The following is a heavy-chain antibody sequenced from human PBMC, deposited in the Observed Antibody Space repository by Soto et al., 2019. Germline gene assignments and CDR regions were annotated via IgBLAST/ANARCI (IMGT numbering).Heavy chain of an antibody. CDR2: IYYSGST. Sequence: QVQLQESGPGLVKPSQTLSLTCTVSGGSISSGDYYWNWIRQPPGKGLEWIGYIYYSGSTYYNPSLKSRVTISVDPSKNQFSLKLSSVTAADTAVYYCARDSYDSSGSSGYAFDYWGQGTLVTVSS. CDR1: GGSISSGDYY. J-gene: IGHJ4*02. CDR3: ARDSYDSSGSSGYAFDY. D-gene: IGHD3-22*01. V-gene: IGHV4-30-4*01.